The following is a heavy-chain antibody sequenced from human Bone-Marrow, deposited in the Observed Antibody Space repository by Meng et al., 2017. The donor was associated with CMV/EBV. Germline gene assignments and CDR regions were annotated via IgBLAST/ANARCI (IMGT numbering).Heavy chain of an antibody. D-gene: IGHD2-2*01. V-gene: IGHV1-2*02. Sequence: ASVKVSCKASGYTFSGYSINWVRQAPGQGLEWMGWINPHSGGTNYAQKFQGRVTMTGDTSISTAYMELSSLTSDDTAMYYCAREFWMVPAALGMDFLCPAPPVPFSS. CDR2: INPHSGGT. CDR3: AREFWMVPAALGMDF. J-gene: IGHJ6*02. CDR1: GYTFSGYS.